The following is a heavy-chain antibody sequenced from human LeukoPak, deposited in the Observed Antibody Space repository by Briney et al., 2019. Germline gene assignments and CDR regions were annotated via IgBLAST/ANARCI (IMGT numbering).Heavy chain of an antibody. D-gene: IGHD6-19*01. CDR2: IWFDGSNI. Sequence: GGSLRLSCAASGFNFSSYGMHWVRQAPGKGLEWVTSIWFDGSNIHYADSVKGRVIISRDNSKSALYLQMNSLRAEDTAIYYCARDSLPMAVTGPFDHWGQGALVTVSS. CDR1: GFNFSSYG. CDR3: ARDSLPMAVTGPFDH. V-gene: IGHV3-33*01. J-gene: IGHJ4*02.